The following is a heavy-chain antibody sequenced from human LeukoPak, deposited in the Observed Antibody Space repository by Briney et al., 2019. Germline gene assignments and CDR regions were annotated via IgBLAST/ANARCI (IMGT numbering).Heavy chain of an antibody. D-gene: IGHD2-2*01. V-gene: IGHV3-30*04. CDR2: ISYDGSNK. J-gene: IGHJ3*02. CDR3: ARPSCSSTSCYEGNAFDI. Sequence: GRSLRLSCAASGFTFSSYAMHWVRQAPGKGLEWVAVISYDGSNKYYADSVKGRFTISRDNSKNTLYPQMNSLRAEDTAVYYCARPSCSSTSCYEGNAFDIWGQGTMVTVSS. CDR1: GFTFSSYA.